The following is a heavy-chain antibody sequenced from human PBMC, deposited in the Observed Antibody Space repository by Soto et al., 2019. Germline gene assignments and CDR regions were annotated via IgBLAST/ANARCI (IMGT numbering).Heavy chain of an antibody. CDR3: AKEMSFGRPYDC. J-gene: IGHJ4*02. V-gene: IGHV3-23*01. D-gene: IGHD1-26*01. CDR2: ISATGGDT. Sequence: GGSLRLSCAASGFTFSNYAMSWVRQAPGEGLEWVSAISATGGDTYYADFVTGRFTISRDNSKNTLYLQMNSLSAEDTAVYYCAKEMSFGRPYDCWGRGALVTVSS. CDR1: GFTFSNYA.